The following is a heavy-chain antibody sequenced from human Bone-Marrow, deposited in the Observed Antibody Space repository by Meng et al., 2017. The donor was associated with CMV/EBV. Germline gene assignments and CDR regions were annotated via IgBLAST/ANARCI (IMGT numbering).Heavy chain of an antibody. CDR3: ARVAGGSYVLDY. J-gene: IGHJ4*02. D-gene: IGHD1-26*01. V-gene: IGHV4-59*10. CDR1: GGSFSGYY. CDR2: IYTSGST. Sequence: QVQLQQWGAGLLKPSETLSLTCAVYGGSFSGYYWSWIRQPAGKGLEWIGRIYTSGSTNYNPSLKSRVTMSVDTSKNQFSLKLSSVTAADTAVYYCARVAGGSYVLDYWGQGTLVTVSS.